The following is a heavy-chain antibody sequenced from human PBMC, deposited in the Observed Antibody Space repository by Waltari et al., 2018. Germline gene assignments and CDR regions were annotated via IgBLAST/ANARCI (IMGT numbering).Heavy chain of an antibody. Sequence: QVQLQESGPGLVKPSQTLSLTCTVSGGSISSGSYYWSWIRQPAGKGLEWIGRIYTSGSTNSNPSLKSRVTISVDTSKNQFSLKLSSVTAADTAVYYCARGSWPEDYWGQGTLVTVSS. CDR3: ARGSWPEDY. CDR2: IYTSGST. V-gene: IGHV4-61*02. CDR1: GGSISSGSYY. D-gene: IGHD2-15*01. J-gene: IGHJ4*02.